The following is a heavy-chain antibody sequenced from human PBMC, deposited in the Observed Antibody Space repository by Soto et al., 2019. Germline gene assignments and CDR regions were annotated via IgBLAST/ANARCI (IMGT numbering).Heavy chain of an antibody. D-gene: IGHD6-19*01. Sequence: PSETLSLTCTVSGGSISSGGYYWSWIRQHPGKGLEWIGYIYYSGSTYYNPSLKSRVTISVDTSKNQFSLKLSSVTAADTAVYYCARERGWDLENWFDPWGQGTLVTVSS. J-gene: IGHJ5*02. V-gene: IGHV4-31*03. CDR2: IYYSGST. CDR1: GGSISSGGYY. CDR3: ARERGWDLENWFDP.